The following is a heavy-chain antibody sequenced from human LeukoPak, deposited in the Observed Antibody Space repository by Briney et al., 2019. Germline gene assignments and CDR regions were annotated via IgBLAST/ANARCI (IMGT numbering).Heavy chain of an antibody. CDR3: ARLTGDTYYYGSGSYS. D-gene: IGHD3-10*01. Sequence: ASVKVSCKASGGTFSSYAISWVRQAPGQGLEWMGGIIPIFGTANYAQKFRGRVTITADESTSTAYMELSSLRSEDTAVYYCARLTGDTYYYGSGSYSWGQGTLVTVSS. CDR1: GGTFSSYA. J-gene: IGHJ4*02. CDR2: IIPIFGTA. V-gene: IGHV1-69*13.